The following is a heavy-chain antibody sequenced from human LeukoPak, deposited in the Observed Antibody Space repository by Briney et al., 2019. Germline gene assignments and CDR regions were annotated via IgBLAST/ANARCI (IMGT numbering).Heavy chain of an antibody. CDR2: INQGGSDK. Sequence: GGSLRLSCAASGFTFSGHWMSWVRQAPGKGLEWVANINQGGSDKYYVDSVKGRFTISRDNAKNSLYLHMNSLRADDMAVYYCVRDNDWAFDYWGQGTLVPVSS. J-gene: IGHJ4*02. V-gene: IGHV3-7*01. CDR1: GFTFSGHW. D-gene: IGHD3-9*01. CDR3: VRDNDWAFDY.